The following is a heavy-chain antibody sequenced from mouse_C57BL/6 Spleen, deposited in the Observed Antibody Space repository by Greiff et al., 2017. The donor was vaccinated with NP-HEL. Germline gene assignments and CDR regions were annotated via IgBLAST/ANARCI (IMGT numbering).Heavy chain of an antibody. CDR1: GYTFTSYW. Sequence: QVQLQQSGAELAKPGASVKLSCKASGYTFTSYWMHWVKQRPGQGPEWIGYINPSSGYTKYNQKFKDKATLTADKSSSTAYMQLSSLTYEDSAVYYCAKSSWDEGAMDYWGQGTSVTVSS. V-gene: IGHV1-7*01. CDR2: INPSSGYT. D-gene: IGHD4-1*01. J-gene: IGHJ4*01. CDR3: AKSSWDEGAMDY.